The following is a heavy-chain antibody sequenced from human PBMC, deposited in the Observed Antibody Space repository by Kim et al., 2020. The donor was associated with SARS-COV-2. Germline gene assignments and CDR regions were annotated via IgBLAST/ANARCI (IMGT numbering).Heavy chain of an antibody. CDR3: ARLAAAGTTFRYGIDV. J-gene: IGHJ6*01. Sequence: SETLSLTCAVSGGSISSGGYSWSWIRQPPGKGLEWIGYIYHSGSTYYNPSLKSRVTISVDRSKNQFPLKLSSVTAADTAVYYCARLAAAGTTFRYGIDV. D-gene: IGHD6-13*01. CDR1: GGSISSGGYS. CDR2: IYHSGST. V-gene: IGHV4-30-2*01.